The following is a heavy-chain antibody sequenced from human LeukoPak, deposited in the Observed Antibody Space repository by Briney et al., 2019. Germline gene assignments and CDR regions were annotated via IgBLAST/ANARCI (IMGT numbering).Heavy chain of an antibody. V-gene: IGHV4-30-4*08. J-gene: IGHJ6*03. CDR1: GGSISSGDYY. Sequence: SQTLSLTCTVSGGSISSGDYYWSWIRQPPGKGLGWFGYIYYSGSTYYNPSLKSRVTISVDTTKNQFSLKLSSVTAADTAVYYCARGQHPYYYYYMDVWGKGTTVTVSS. CDR2: IYYSGST. CDR3: ARGQHPYYYYYMDV. D-gene: IGHD5-18*01.